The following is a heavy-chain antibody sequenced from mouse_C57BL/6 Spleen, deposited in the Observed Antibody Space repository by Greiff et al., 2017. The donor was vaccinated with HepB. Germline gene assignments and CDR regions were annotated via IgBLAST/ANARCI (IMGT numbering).Heavy chain of an antibody. CDR3: ARDYYGSSYVGGRSLFAY. D-gene: IGHD1-1*01. CDR1: GYTFTSYW. J-gene: IGHJ3*01. Sequence: QVQLQQPGAELVMPGASVKLSCKASGYTFTSYWMHWVKQRPGQGLEWIGEIDPSDSYTNYNQKFKGKSTLTVDKSSSTAYMQLSSLTSEDSAVYYCARDYYGSSYVGGRSLFAYWGQGTLVTVSA. CDR2: IDPSDSYT. V-gene: IGHV1-69*01.